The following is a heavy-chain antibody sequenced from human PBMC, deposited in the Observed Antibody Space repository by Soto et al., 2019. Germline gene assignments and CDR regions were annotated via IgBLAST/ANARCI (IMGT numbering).Heavy chain of an antibody. CDR3: ARAYYYDSSGYYFRDGVVDAFDI. J-gene: IGHJ3*02. Sequence: VQLVQSGAEVTKPGSSVKVSCKASGGTFSSYAISWVRQAPGQGLDWMGGIIPIFGTANYAQKFQGRVTITADESTSTAYMELSSLRSEDTAVYYCARAYYYDSSGYYFRDGVVDAFDIWGQGTMVTVSS. CDR2: IIPIFGTA. V-gene: IGHV1-69*01. D-gene: IGHD3-22*01. CDR1: GGTFSSYA.